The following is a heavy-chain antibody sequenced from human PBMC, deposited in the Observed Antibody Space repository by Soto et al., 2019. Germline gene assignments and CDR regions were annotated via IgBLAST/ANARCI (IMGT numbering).Heavy chain of an antibody. V-gene: IGHV3-7*05. CDR3: ARDVSPGTSTLYLDAFDI. J-gene: IGHJ3*02. D-gene: IGHD2-8*01. CDR1: GFSLGSYW. CDR2: IKKDGSRT. Sequence: EAQLVESGGGLVQPGGPLRLSCEASGFSLGSYWMTWVRQAPGKGLEWVANIKKDGSRTSYLDSVRGRFTISRDNVGNSLSLQMDSLRAEDTGLYFCARDVSPGTSTLYLDAFDIWGQGTMVTVSS.